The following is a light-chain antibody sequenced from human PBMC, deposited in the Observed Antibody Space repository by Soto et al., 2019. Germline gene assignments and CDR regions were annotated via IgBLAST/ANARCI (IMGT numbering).Light chain of an antibody. CDR3: AAWGASLNGWV. J-gene: IGLJ3*02. CDR1: SSNIGSNT. Sequence: QSVLTQPPSASGTPGQRVTISCSGSSSNIGSNTVNWYQQLPGTAPKLLIYSNDQRPSGVPDRFSGSKSGTSASLAISGLQSEDEADYYCAAWGASLNGWVFGGGPKVTVL. CDR2: SND. V-gene: IGLV1-44*01.